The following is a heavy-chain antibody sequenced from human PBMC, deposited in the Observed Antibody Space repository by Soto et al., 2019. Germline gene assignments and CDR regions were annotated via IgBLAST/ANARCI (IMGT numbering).Heavy chain of an antibody. V-gene: IGHV1-24*01. CDR1: GYTLTELS. CDR3: ARDRQQLVLNPGSLDP. CDR2: FDPEDGET. D-gene: IGHD6-13*01. J-gene: IGHJ5*02. Sequence: DSVKVSCKVSGYTLTELSMHWVRQAPGKGLEWMGGFDPEDGETIYAQKFQGRVTMTEDTSTDTAYMELSSLRSEDTAVYYCARDRQQLVLNPGSLDPWGQGTLVTVSS.